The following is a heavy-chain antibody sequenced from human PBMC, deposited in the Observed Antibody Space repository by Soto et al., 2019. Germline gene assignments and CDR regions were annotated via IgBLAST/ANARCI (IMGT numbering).Heavy chain of an antibody. CDR3: ARESISSPDYYYYGMDV. CDR2: IKQDGSEK. J-gene: IGHJ6*02. Sequence: EVQLVESGGGLVQPGGSLRLSCAASGFTFSSYWMSWVRQAPGKGLEWVANIKQDGSEKYYVDSVKGRFTISRDNAKNSLYLQMNSLRAEDTAVYYCARESISSPDYYYYGMDVWGQGTTVTVSS. CDR1: GFTFSSYW. D-gene: IGHD6-6*01. V-gene: IGHV3-7*01.